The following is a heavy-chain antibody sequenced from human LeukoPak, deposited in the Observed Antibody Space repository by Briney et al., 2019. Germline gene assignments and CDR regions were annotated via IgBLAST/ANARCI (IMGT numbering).Heavy chain of an antibody. CDR2: IYYSGST. D-gene: IGHD3-22*01. CDR3: ARGARITMIILPRVYNWFDP. CDR1: GGSISSSSYY. Sequence: SETLSLTCTVSGGSISSSSYYWGWIRQPPGKGLEWIGSIYYSGSTYYNPSLKSRVTISVDTSKNQFSLKLSSVTAADTAVYYCARGARITMIILPRVYNWFDPWGQGTLVTVSS. V-gene: IGHV4-39*07. J-gene: IGHJ5*02.